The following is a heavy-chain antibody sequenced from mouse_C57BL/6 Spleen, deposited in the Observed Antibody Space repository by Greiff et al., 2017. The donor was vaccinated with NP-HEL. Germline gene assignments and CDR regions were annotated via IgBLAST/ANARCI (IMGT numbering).Heavy chain of an antibody. CDR3: AREGLRRKYFDV. V-gene: IGHV1-18*01. J-gene: IGHJ1*03. CDR1: GYTFTDYN. CDR2: INPNNGGT. Sequence: EVKLQESGPELVKPGASVKIPCKASGYTFTDYNMDWVKQSHGKSLEWIGDINPNNGGTIYNQKFKGKATLTVDKSSSTAYMELRSLTSEDTAVYYCAREGLRRKYFDVWGTGTTVTVSS. D-gene: IGHD2-4*01.